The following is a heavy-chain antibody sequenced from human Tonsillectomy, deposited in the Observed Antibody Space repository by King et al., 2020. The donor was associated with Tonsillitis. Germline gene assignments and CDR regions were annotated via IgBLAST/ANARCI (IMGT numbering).Heavy chain of an antibody. V-gene: IGHV3-30-3*01. J-gene: IGHJ4*02. CDR1: GFTFSTYA. D-gene: IGHD3-10*01. Sequence: QVQLVESGGGVVQPGRSLRLSCAASGFTFSTYAMHWVRQAPGKGLEWVAVISYDGSNKYYADSVKGRFTISRDNSKNTLYLQMNSRRAADTAVYYCARLYYYGSGSYDYWGQGTLVTVSS. CDR2: ISYDGSNK. CDR3: ARLYYYGSGSYDY.